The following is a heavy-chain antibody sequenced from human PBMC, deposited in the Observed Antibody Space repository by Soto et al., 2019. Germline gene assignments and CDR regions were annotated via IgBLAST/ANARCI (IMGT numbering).Heavy chain of an antibody. Sequence: EVLLLESGGGLVQPGGSLRLSCEASGFSFSSFAMNWVRQAPGKGLEWVSAIGDSGASTYYADSVKGRFTISRDNSRNTLYLQLHSLRPGDPAVYYCAKGAELDVWGDGTTVTVSS. D-gene: IGHD1-26*01. J-gene: IGHJ6*04. CDR3: AKGAELDV. V-gene: IGHV3-23*01. CDR1: GFSFSSFA. CDR2: IGDSGAST.